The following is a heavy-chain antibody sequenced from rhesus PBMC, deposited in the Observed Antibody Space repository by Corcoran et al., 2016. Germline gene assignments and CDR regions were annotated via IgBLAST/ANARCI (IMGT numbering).Heavy chain of an antibody. Sequence: QLQLQESGPGLVKPSETLSLTCAVSGGSISSNYWSWIRQPPGKGLEWIGRISGRGGGTASNPSLKSRVTISTATSKNQFSLKLSSVTAADTAVYYCARDVDDYGYYYTLGAFDFWGQGLRVTVSS. V-gene: IGHV4-173*01. D-gene: IGHD3-9*01. CDR3: ARDVDDYGYYYTLGAFDF. CDR2: ISGRGGGT. CDR1: GGSISSNY. J-gene: IGHJ3*01.